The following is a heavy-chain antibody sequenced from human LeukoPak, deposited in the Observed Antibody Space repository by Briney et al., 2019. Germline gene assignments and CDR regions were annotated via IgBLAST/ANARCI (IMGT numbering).Heavy chain of an antibody. CDR3: ARELRAAAARYGANWFDP. CDR1: GGSFSGYY. Sequence: SETLSLTCAVYGGSFSGYYWSWLRQPPGKGLAWIGEINHSGSTNYNPSLKSRVTISVDTSKNQFSLKLSSVTAADTAVYYCARELRAAAARYGANWFDPWGQGTLVTVSS. D-gene: IGHD6-13*01. V-gene: IGHV4-34*01. J-gene: IGHJ5*02. CDR2: INHSGST.